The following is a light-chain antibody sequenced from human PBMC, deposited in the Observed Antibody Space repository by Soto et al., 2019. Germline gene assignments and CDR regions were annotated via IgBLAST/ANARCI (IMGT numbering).Light chain of an antibody. V-gene: IGLV1-40*01. CDR2: GNN. Sequence: QLVLTQPPSVSGAPGQRVTISCTGSSSNIGADYHVHWYQQLPGTAPQLLIYGNNNRPSGVPDRFSGSKSGTSASLAITGLQAEDEADYYCQSYDNSLSAQVFGGGTQLTVL. J-gene: IGLJ3*02. CDR1: SSNIGADYH. CDR3: QSYDNSLSAQV.